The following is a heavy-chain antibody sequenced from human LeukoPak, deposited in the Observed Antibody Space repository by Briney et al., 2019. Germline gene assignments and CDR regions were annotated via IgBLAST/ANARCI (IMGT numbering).Heavy chain of an antibody. Sequence: PGGSLRLSCAASGFTFSSYSMNWVRQAPGKGLEWVSYISSSSSSIYYADSVKGRFTISRDNAKSSLYLQMNSLRAEDTAVYYCARDPYGARSEPDYWGQGTLVTVSS. CDR3: ARDPYGARSEPDY. V-gene: IGHV3-48*01. J-gene: IGHJ4*02. CDR2: ISSSSSSI. D-gene: IGHD4-17*01. CDR1: GFTFSSYS.